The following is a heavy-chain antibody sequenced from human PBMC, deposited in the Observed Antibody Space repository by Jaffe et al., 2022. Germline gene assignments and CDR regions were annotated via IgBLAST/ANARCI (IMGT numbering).Heavy chain of an antibody. Sequence: QVQLVQSGAEVKKPGASVKVSCKASGYTFTSYGISWVRQAPGQGLEWMGWISAYNGNTNYAQKLQGRVTMTTDTSTSTAYMELRSLRSDDTAVYYCARDTDTYYDYIWGRLHFDYWGQGTLVTVSS. CDR1: GYTFTSYG. D-gene: IGHD3-16*01. V-gene: IGHV1-18*01. CDR3: ARDTDTYYDYIWGRLHFDY. CDR2: ISAYNGNT. J-gene: IGHJ4*02.